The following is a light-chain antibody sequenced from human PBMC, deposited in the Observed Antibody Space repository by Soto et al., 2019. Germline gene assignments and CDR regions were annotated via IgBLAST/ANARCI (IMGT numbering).Light chain of an antibody. CDR3: QQYNNWPLRT. J-gene: IGKJ1*01. CDR2: GAS. Sequence: EIVMTQSPATLSVSPGERDTLSCRASQSVSSNLAWYQQKPGQAPRLLIYGASTRATGIPARFSGSGSGTEFTLTISSLQSEDFAVYYCQQYNNWPLRTFGQGTKV. CDR1: QSVSSN. V-gene: IGKV3-15*01.